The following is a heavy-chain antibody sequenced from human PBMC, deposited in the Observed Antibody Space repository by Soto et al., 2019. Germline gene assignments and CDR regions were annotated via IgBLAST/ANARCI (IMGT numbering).Heavy chain of an antibody. CDR1: GYSFTSYW. CDR2: IYPGDSDT. J-gene: IGHJ4*02. Sequence: GESLKISCKGSGYSFTSYWIGWVRQMPGKGLEWMGIIYPGDSDTRYSPSFQGQVTISADKSISTAYLQWSSLKASDTAMYYCATTIFGVVTPGYFDYWGQGTLVTVSS. CDR3: ATTIFGVVTPGYFDY. V-gene: IGHV5-51*01. D-gene: IGHD3-3*01.